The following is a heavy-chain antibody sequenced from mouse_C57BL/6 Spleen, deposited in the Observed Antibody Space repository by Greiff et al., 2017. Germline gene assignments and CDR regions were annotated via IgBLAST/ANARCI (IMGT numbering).Heavy chain of an antibody. D-gene: IGHD1-1*01. J-gene: IGHJ3*01. CDR2: ISSGSSTT. CDR1: GFTFSDYG. CDR3: ARGGGYGTPFAY. Sequence: EVMLVESGGGLVKPGGSLKLSCAASGFTFSDYGMHWVRQAPEKGLEWVAYISSGSSTTYYADTVKGRFTISRDNAKNTLFLQMTSLRSEDTAMYYCARGGGYGTPFAYWGQGTLVTVSA. V-gene: IGHV5-17*01.